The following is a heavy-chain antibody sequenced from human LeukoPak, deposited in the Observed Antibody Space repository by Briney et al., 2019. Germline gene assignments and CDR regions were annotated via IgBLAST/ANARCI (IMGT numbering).Heavy chain of an antibody. CDR1: GFTFSNNG. D-gene: IGHD6-19*01. CDR3: AKSSTYSSGAHAYDI. Sequence: GGSLRLSCVASGFTFSNNGMHWVRQAPGKGLEWVAVIWYDGSSKYYADPVKGRFTISRDTSKNTLYLQMNSLRAEDTAVYYCAKSSTYSSGAHAYDIWGLGTLVTVSS. J-gene: IGHJ3*02. V-gene: IGHV3-33*06. CDR2: IWYDGSSK.